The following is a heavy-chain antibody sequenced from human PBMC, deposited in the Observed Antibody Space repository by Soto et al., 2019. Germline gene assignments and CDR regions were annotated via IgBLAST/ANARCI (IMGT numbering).Heavy chain of an antibody. J-gene: IGHJ4*02. CDR3: ARSIVVVTALDY. D-gene: IGHD2-21*02. CDR1: GYTFTLYG. Sequence: GASVKVSCKASGYTFTLYGIXWVRQAPGQRLEWMGWINAGNGNTKYSQKFQGRVTITRDTSASTAYMELSSLRSEDTAVYYCARSIVVVTALDYWGQGTLVTVSS. V-gene: IGHV1-3*01. CDR2: INAGNGNT.